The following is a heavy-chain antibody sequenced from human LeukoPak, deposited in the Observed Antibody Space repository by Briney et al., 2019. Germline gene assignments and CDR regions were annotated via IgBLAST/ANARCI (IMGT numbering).Heavy chain of an antibody. CDR2: ISGNGINT. Sequence: GGSLRLSCVASEFTFSSYVMSWVRQAPGKGLEWVSSISGNGINTYYADSVKGRFTISRDNSKNTLYLQMNSLRAEDTAVYYCARERYFDYWGQGTLVTVSS. CDR3: ARERYFDY. V-gene: IGHV3-23*01. J-gene: IGHJ4*02. CDR1: EFTFSSYV.